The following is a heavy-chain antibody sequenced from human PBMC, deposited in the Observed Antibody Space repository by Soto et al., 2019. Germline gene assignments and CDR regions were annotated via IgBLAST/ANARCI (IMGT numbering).Heavy chain of an antibody. CDR3: ARDGMTTGDT. V-gene: IGHV4-4*07. CDR1: GVSVRSYT. Sequence: LSLTCIVSGVSVRSYTWSWVRQPANKGLEWIGRVFSSVSATYNPSLKSRVSISMDTPENRISLKLDSVTAADAGGYFCARDGMTTGDTWGPGTLVTVSS. D-gene: IGHD2-21*02. CDR2: VFSSVSA. J-gene: IGHJ4*02.